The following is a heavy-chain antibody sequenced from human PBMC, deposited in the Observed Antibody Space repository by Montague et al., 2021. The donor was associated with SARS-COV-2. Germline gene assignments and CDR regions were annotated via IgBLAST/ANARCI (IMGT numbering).Heavy chain of an antibody. J-gene: IGHJ6*02. CDR3: ASDSGIEIPDYYYSMDV. Sequence: FLRLSFAASGFTFSSYEMNWVRQAPGKGLEWVSYISSSGSTIYYADSVKGRFTISRDNAKNSLYLQMNSLRAEDTAIYYCASDSGIEIPDYYYSMDVWGQGTTVTVSS. D-gene: IGHD5-24*01. CDR2: ISSSGSTI. CDR1: GFTFSSYE. V-gene: IGHV3-48*03.